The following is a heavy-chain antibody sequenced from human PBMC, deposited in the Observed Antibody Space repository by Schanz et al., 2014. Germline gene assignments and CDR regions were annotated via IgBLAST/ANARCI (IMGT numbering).Heavy chain of an antibody. CDR3: VVWFGGIRNA. CDR2: TKNKANSYTT. J-gene: IGHJ5*02. Sequence: EVQLVESGGGLVQPGGSLRLSCAASGFIFSDHYMEWVRQAPGKGLQWVGRTKNKANSYTTEYAASVKGRFTISRGDLKNSMNLQMNSLNTHDNALLYCVVWFGGIRNAWGRGTLVTVSS. CDR1: GFIFSDHY. D-gene: IGHD3-10*01. V-gene: IGHV3-72*01.